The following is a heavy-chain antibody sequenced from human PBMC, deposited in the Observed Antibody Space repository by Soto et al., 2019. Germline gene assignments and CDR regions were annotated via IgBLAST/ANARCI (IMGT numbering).Heavy chain of an antibody. Sequence: SETLSLTCTVSGGSISGYYWSWIRQPPGKGLEWIGYIYYSGSTNYNPSLKSRVTISVDTSKNQFSLKLSSVTAADTAVYYCARGLISSSWTDYGMDVWGQGTTVTVSS. D-gene: IGHD6-13*01. J-gene: IGHJ6*02. CDR3: ARGLISSSWTDYGMDV. V-gene: IGHV4-59*01. CDR2: IYYSGST. CDR1: GGSISGYY.